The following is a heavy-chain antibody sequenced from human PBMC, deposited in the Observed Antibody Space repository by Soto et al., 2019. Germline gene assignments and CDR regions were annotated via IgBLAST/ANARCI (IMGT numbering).Heavy chain of an antibody. CDR3: TTVTAAAGTLVDY. CDR2: IKSKTDGGTT. V-gene: IGHV3-15*01. J-gene: IGHJ4*02. CDR1: GFTFSNAR. D-gene: IGHD6-13*01. Sequence: EVQLVESGGGLVKPGGSLRLSCAASGFTFSNARMSWVRQAPGKGLEWVGRIKSKTDGGTTDYAAPVKGRFTISRDDSKNTLYLQMNSLKTEDTAVYYCTTVTAAAGTLVDYWGQGTLVTVSS.